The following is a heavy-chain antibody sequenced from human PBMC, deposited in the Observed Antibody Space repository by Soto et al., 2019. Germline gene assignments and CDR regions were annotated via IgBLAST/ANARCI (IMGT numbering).Heavy chain of an antibody. CDR3: ATDLRAYCGGDCYSYLYEAFDI. CDR2: FDPEDGET. D-gene: IGHD2-21*02. Sequence: GASVKVSCKVSGYTLTELSMHWVRQAPGKGLEWMGGFDPEDGETIYAQKFQGRVTMTEDTSTDTAYMELSSLRSEDTAVYYCATDLRAYCGGDCYSYLYEAFDIWGQGTMVTVSS. J-gene: IGHJ3*02. CDR1: GYTLTELS. V-gene: IGHV1-24*01.